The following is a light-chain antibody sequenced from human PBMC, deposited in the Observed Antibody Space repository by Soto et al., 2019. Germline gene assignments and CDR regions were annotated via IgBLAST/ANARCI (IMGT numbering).Light chain of an antibody. V-gene: IGKV3-15*01. CDR2: AAS. Sequence: EIVLTQSPATLSVSPGERATFSCRASQSVSSHLAWYQQKPGQAPRLLIYAASTRATGIPARFSGSGSGTEFSLTISSLQSEDFATYYCQQSYSLSANIFGQGTRLEIE. CDR1: QSVSSH. CDR3: QQSYSLSANI. J-gene: IGKJ2*01.